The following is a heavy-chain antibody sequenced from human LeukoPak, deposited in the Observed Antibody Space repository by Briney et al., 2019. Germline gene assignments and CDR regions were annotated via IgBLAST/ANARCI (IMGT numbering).Heavy chain of an antibody. V-gene: IGHV4-31*03. CDR2: IYYSGST. CDR3: ARDKAHCSSTSCPPAAEWVQH. Sequence: SETLSLTCTVSGGSISSGGYYWSWIRQHPGKGLEWIGYIYYSGSTYYNPSLKSRVTISVDTSKNQFSLKLSSVTAADTAVYYCARDKAHCSSTSCPPAAEWVQHWGQGTLVTVSS. J-gene: IGHJ1*01. CDR1: GGSISSGGYY. D-gene: IGHD2-2*01.